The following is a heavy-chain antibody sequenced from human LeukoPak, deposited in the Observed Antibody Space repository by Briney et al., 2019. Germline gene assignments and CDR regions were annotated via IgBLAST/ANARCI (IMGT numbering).Heavy chain of an antibody. CDR2: ISSGCCTI. Sequence: GGPLRLLCAASGFLFSDYYMSWIRQAPAGGVVWVSYISSGCCTIYYADSVKGRFTISRDNAKNSLYLQMNSLRAEDTAVYYCARDIYYYDSSGYYFPGGSDYWGQGTLVTVSS. J-gene: IGHJ4*02. CDR3: ARDIYYYDSSGYYFPGGSDY. V-gene: IGHV3-11*04. CDR1: GFLFSDYY. D-gene: IGHD3-22*01.